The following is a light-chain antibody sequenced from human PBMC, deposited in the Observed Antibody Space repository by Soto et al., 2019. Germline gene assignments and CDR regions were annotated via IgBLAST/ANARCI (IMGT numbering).Light chain of an antibody. V-gene: IGKV1-9*01. J-gene: IGKJ4*01. CDR2: AAS. CDR3: QQSYSGPLT. Sequence: DIQLTQSPSFLSASVGDRVTITCRASQGISSYLAWYQQKPGTAPKLLIYAASTLQSGVPSRFSGSASGTEFTLSISSLQPEDFATYYCQQSYSGPLTFGGGTKVEIK. CDR1: QGISSY.